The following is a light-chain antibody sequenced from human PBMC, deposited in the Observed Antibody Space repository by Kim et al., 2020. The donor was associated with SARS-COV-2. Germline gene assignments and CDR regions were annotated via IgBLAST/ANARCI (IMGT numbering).Light chain of an antibody. CDR3: SSYTTTWTYV. Sequence: QSVTVSCTGPSNDIGSTTRVSWYQQPPGTAPKLIIYDVTNRPSGVPARFSGSKSANTASLTISGLQAEDEADYFCSSYTTTWTYVFGTGTKVTVL. CDR2: DVT. J-gene: IGLJ1*01. CDR1: SNDIGSTTR. V-gene: IGLV2-18*02.